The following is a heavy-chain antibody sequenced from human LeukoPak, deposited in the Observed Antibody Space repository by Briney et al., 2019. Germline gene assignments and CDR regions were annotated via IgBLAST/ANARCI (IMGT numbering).Heavy chain of an antibody. D-gene: IGHD3-22*01. CDR2: ISSSGSTI. J-gene: IGHJ6*03. CDR3: AGRGFGVSSGYYYALMDV. V-gene: IGHV3-11*01. CDR1: GFTFSDYY. Sequence: GGSLRLSCAASGFTFSDYYMSWIRQAPGKGLEWVSYISSSGSTIFYADSVRGRFTISRDNAKNSLYLQMNSLRAEDTAVYYCAGRGFGVSSGYYYALMDVWGKGTTVTVSS.